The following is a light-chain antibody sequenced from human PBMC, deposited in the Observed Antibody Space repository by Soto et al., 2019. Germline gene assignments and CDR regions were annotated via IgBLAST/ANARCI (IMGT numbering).Light chain of an antibody. Sequence: QSVLTQPRSVSAAPGQKVTISCSGSSSNIGNNYVSWYQQLPGTAPKLLIYDNNKRPSGIPDRFSGSKSGTSATLGITGLQTGDEDDYYCGTWDSSLSALFGGGTKLTVL. CDR3: GTWDSSLSAL. J-gene: IGLJ2*01. CDR1: SSNIGNNY. CDR2: DNN. V-gene: IGLV1-51*01.